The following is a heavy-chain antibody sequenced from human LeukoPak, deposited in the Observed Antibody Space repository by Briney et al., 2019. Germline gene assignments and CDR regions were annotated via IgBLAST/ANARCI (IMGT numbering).Heavy chain of an antibody. J-gene: IGHJ6*02. CDR3: AKETGSVLRYFDWLSAPGWHYYYGMDV. CDR2: ISYDESNK. CDR1: GFTFSSYA. D-gene: IGHD3-9*01. Sequence: GGSLRLSCAASGFTFSSYAMHWVRQAPGKGLEWVAVISYDESNKYYADSVKGRFTISRDNSKNTLYLQMNSLRAEDTAVYYCAKETGSVLRYFDWLSAPGWHYYYGMDVWGQGTTVTVSS. V-gene: IGHV3-30-3*01.